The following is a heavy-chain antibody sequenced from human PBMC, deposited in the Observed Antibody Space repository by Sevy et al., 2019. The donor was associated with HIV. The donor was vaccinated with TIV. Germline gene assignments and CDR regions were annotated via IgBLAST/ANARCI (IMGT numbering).Heavy chain of an antibody. CDR3: VKEGTYCSGGSCPLEAFDI. D-gene: IGHD2-15*01. J-gene: IGHJ3*02. Sequence: GGSLRLSCSASGFTFSSYAMHWVRQAPGKGLEHVSAISSNGGSTYYADSVKGRFTISRDNSKNTLYLQMSSLRAEDTAVYYCVKEGTYCSGGSCPLEAFDIWGQGTMVTVSS. V-gene: IGHV3-64D*06. CDR1: GFTFSSYA. CDR2: ISSNGGST.